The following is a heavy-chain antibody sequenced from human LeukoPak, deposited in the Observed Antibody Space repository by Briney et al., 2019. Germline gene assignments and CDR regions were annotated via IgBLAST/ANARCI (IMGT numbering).Heavy chain of an antibody. J-gene: IGHJ5*02. Sequence: GGSLRLSCAASGLTGSHNYVSWVRQAPGKGLEWVSATHTSGDTCYADSVKGRFTISRDNSKNTLYLQMNSLRAEDTAVYYCAKVDSSSWYDWFDPWGQGTLVTVSS. CDR1: GLTGSHNY. D-gene: IGHD6-13*01. CDR2: THTSGDT. V-gene: IGHV3-53*01. CDR3: AKVDSSSWYDWFDP.